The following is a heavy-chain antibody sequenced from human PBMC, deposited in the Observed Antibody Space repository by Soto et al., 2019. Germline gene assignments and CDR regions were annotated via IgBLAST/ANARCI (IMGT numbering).Heavy chain of an antibody. CDR3: AAGPSIQLWRTPRSFDY. Sequence: SVKVSCTASGFTFTSSAVQWVRQARGQRLEWIGWIVVGSGNTNYAQKFQERVTITRDMSTSTAYMELSSLRSEDTAVYYCAAGPSIQLWRTPRSFDYWGQGTLVTVSS. CDR2: IVVGSGNT. D-gene: IGHD5-18*01. J-gene: IGHJ4*02. CDR1: GFTFTSSA. V-gene: IGHV1-58*01.